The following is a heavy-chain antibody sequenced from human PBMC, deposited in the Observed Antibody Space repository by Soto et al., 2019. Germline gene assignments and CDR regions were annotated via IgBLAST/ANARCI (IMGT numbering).Heavy chain of an antibody. J-gene: IGHJ6*03. CDR1: GYTFTGYY. Sequence: ASVKVSCKASGYTFTGYYMHWVRQATGQGLEWMGWINPNSGGTNYAQKFQGWVTMTRDTSISTAYMELSRLRSDDTAVYYCARDRRYSGYDPEEDYYYYMDVWGKGTTVTVSS. CDR2: INPNSGGT. CDR3: ARDRRYSGYDPEEDYYYYMDV. D-gene: IGHD5-12*01. V-gene: IGHV1-2*04.